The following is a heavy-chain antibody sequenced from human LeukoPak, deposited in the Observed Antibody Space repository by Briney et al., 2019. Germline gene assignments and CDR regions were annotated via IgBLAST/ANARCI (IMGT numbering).Heavy chain of an antibody. CDR2: ICNSGSI. CDR1: GGSVSIGSYC. CDR3: ARSSVQFGPATHFDY. V-gene: IGHV4-61*03. Sequence: SETLSLTCNVSGGSVSIGSYCWSWIRQPPGKRLEWIAYICNSGSIDHNPSLKSRVAISVDTSKNHLSLKLSSVTAADTAVYYCARSSVQFGPATHFDYWGQGTLVTVSS. D-gene: IGHD3-10*01. J-gene: IGHJ4*02.